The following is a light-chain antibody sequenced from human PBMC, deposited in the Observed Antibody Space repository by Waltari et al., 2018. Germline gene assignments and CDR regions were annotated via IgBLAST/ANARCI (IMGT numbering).Light chain of an antibody. Sequence: DIQMTPSPPSVSASVGDRVTITCRASQSISSYLNWYQQKPGKAPKLLIYAASSLQSGVPSRFSGSGSGTDFTLTISSLQPEDFATYYCQQSYSTPRTFGQGTKVEIK. CDR2: AAS. J-gene: IGKJ1*01. V-gene: IGKV1-39*01. CDR3: QQSYSTPRT. CDR1: QSISSY.